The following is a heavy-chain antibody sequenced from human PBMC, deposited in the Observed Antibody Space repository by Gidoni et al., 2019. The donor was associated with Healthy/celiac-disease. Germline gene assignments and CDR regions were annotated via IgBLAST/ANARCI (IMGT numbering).Heavy chain of an antibody. CDR1: GFTFSSYA. J-gene: IGHJ4*02. V-gene: IGHV3-23*01. CDR3: AKLLSTVTLDDY. Sequence: EVQLLESGGGLVQPGGSLRLSCSASGFTFSSYAMSWVRQAPGTGLEWVSAISGSGGSTYYADSVKGRFTIARDNSKNTLYLQMNSLRAEDTAVYYCAKLLSTVTLDDYWGQGTLVTVSS. D-gene: IGHD4-17*01. CDR2: ISGSGGST.